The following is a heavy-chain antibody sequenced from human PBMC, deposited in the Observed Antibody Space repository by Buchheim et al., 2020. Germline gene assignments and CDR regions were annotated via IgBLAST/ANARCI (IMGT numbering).Heavy chain of an antibody. D-gene: IGHD3-22*01. CDR2: IKQDGSEK. CDR1: GFTFSSYW. J-gene: IGHJ4*02. V-gene: IGHV3-7*01. CDR3: ARETTYYYDSSGYYGFDY. Sequence: EVQLVESGGGLVQPGGSLRLSCAASGFTFSSYWMSWVRQAPGKGLEWVANIKQDGSEKYYVDYVKGRFTISRDNATNSLYLQMNSLRAEDTAVYYCARETTYYYDSSGYYGFDYWGQGTL.